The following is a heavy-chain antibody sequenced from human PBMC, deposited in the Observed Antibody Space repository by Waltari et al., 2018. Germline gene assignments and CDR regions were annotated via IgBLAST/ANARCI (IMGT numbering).Heavy chain of an antibody. CDR3: ASSGDTGWG. CDR2: ISYDGSNK. Sequence: QVQLQESGPGLVKPSGTLSLTCAVSGGSISSSTWWSWVRQPPGKGLEWVAVISYDGSNKYYADSVKGRFTISRDNSKNTLYLQMNSLRAEDTAVYYCASSGDTGWGWGQGTLVTVSS. D-gene: IGHD3-10*01. J-gene: IGHJ4*02. V-gene: IGHV3-30-3*01. CDR1: GGSISSST.